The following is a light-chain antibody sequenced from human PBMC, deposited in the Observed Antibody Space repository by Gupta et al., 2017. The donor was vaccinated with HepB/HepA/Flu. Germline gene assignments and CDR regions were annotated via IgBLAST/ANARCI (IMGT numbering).Light chain of an antibody. CDR1: QSVRSSY. Sequence: EIVLTPSPGTLSFSPGERATLSCRARQSVRSSYLAWYQQKPGQAPRLLIYGASSRATAIPDRFSGSGSGTDFTLTISSLEAEDFTVYYCQQYESVPITFGQGTRLEIK. CDR2: GAS. V-gene: IGKV3-20*01. J-gene: IGKJ5*01. CDR3: QQYESVPIT.